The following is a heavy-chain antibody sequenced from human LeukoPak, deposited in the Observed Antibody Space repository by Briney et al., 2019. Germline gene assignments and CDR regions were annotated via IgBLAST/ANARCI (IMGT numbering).Heavy chain of an antibody. Sequence: GGSLRLSCSASGFTFSTYAMSWVRRAPGKGLEWVSAISGSGDTTYFADSVKGRFTISRDNSKNTLYLQMNSQRGEDTAVYFCAKRAGVGSGSPLNNYFDYWGQGTLVTVSS. V-gene: IGHV3-23*01. CDR3: AKRAGVGSGSPLNNYFDY. CDR1: GFTFSTYA. J-gene: IGHJ4*02. D-gene: IGHD3-22*01. CDR2: ISGSGDTT.